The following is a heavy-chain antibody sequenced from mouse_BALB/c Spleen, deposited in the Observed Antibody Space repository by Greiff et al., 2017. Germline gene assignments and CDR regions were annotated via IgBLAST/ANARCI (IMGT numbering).Heavy chain of an antibody. CDR1: GYSITSDYA. CDR2: ISYSGST. V-gene: IGHV3-2*02. J-gene: IGHJ3*01. CDR3: ARGEYGNYWFAY. D-gene: IGHD2-10*02. Sequence: EVKLMESGPGLVKPSQSLSLTCTVTGYSITSDYAWNWIRQFPGNKLEWMGYISYSGSTSYNPSLKSRISITRDTSKNQFFLQLNSVTTEDTATYYCARGEYGNYWFAYWGQGTLVTVSA.